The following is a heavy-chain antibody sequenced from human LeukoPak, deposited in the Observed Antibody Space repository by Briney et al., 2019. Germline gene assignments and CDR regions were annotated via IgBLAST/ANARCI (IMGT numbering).Heavy chain of an antibody. Sequence: SETLSLTFTVSGGSLSSYYWSWLRQPPGKGLEWIGYIYYSGSTNYNPSLKSRVTISVDTSKNQFSMKLSSVTAADTAVYYCARGAHCSSTSCYGQYNWFDPWGQGTLVTVSS. CDR1: GGSLSSYY. CDR3: ARGAHCSSTSCYGQYNWFDP. V-gene: IGHV4-59*01. CDR2: IYYSGST. J-gene: IGHJ5*02. D-gene: IGHD2-2*01.